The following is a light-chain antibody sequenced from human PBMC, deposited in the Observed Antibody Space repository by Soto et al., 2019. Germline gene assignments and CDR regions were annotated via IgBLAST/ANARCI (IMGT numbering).Light chain of an antibody. V-gene: IGKV3-20*01. CDR3: QQFGASLTWT. CDR2: GAS. CDR1: QSVMSNY. J-gene: IGKJ1*01. Sequence: EVVLTQSPGSLSLSPGERATLSCRASQSVMSNYLAWYQQKPGQPPRLLIYGASSRATGIPDRFSGSGSGTDFTLTISRLEPDDFAVYYCQQFGASLTWTFGQGTKVEIK.